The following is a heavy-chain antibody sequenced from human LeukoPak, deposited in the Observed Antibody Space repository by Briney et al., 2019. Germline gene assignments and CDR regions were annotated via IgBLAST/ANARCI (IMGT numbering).Heavy chain of an antibody. D-gene: IGHD5/OR15-5a*01. Sequence: GGSLRLSCAASGFTFSSYGMHWVRQAPGKGLEWVAVISYDGSNKYYADSVKGRFTISRDNSKNTLYLQMDSLRAEDTAVYYCARRKSFYEDYWGQGTLVTVSS. CDR2: ISYDGSNK. J-gene: IGHJ4*02. CDR1: GFTFSSYG. V-gene: IGHV3-30*03. CDR3: ARRKSFYEDY.